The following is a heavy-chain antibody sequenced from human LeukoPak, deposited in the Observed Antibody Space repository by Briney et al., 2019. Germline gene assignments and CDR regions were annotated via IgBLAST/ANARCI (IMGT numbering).Heavy chain of an antibody. Sequence: GGSLRLSCAASGFLFSIYRMNWVRQAPGKGLEWVSSIGSRGTYIYYADSVKGRFTISRDNAKNSLYLQMNNVRAEDTAVYFCARNLAYWGQGTLVTVSS. CDR2: IGSRGTYI. CDR3: ARNLAY. CDR1: GFLFSIYR. V-gene: IGHV3-21*01. J-gene: IGHJ4*02.